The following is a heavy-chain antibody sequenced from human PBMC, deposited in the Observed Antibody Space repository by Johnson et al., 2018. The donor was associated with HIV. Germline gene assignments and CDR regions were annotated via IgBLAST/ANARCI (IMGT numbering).Heavy chain of an antibody. J-gene: IGHJ3*02. CDR2: ISGSGGST. CDR1: GFTFSSYA. D-gene: IGHD6-19*01. Sequence: VQLVESGGGVVQPGRSLRLSCAASGFTFSSYAMSWVRQAPGKGLEWVSAISGSGGSTYYADSVKGRFTISRDNSKNTVYLQMNSLRTEDSALYYCAKDFGSGWADAFDIWGQGTGVTISS. CDR3: AKDFGSGWADAFDI. V-gene: IGHV3-23*04.